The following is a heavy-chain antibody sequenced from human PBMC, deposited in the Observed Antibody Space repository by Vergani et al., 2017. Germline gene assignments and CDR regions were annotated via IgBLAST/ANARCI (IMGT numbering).Heavy chain of an antibody. J-gene: IGHJ3*02. D-gene: IGHD2-2*01. V-gene: IGHV4-39*07. CDR3: ARETVVVPAASDAFDI. Sequence: QLQLQESGPGLVKPSETLSLTCTVSGGSISSSSYYWGWIRQPPGKGLEWIGSIYYGGSTYYNPSLKSRVTISVDTSKNQFSLKLSSVTAADTAVYYCARETVVVPAASDAFDIWSQGRMVTVSS. CDR2: IYYGGST. CDR1: GGSISSSSYY.